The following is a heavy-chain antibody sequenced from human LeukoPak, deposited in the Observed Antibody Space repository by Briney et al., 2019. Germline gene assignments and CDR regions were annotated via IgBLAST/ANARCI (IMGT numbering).Heavy chain of an antibody. CDR3: ARGRVRWTLRYYYYGMDV. CDR2: MNPNSGNT. J-gene: IGHJ6*02. V-gene: IGHV1-8*01. CDR1: GYTFTSYD. D-gene: IGHD4-23*01. Sequence: ASVKVSCKASGYTFTSYDINWARQATGQGLEWMGWMNPNSGNTGYAQKFQGRVTMTRNTSISTAYMELSSLRSEDTAVYYCARGRVRWTLRYYYYGMDVWGQGTTVTVSS.